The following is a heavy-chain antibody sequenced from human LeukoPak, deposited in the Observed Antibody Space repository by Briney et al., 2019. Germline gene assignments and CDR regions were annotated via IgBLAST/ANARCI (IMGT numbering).Heavy chain of an antibody. J-gene: IGHJ4*02. D-gene: IGHD6-19*01. V-gene: IGHV4-34*01. Sequence: SETLSLTCAVYGGSFSGYYWSWIRQPPGKGLEWIGEINHSGSTNYNPSLKSRVTISVDKSKNQFSLKLSSVTAADTAVYYCASFTAVAGHFDYWGQGTLVTVSS. CDR3: ASFTAVAGHFDY. CDR2: INHSGST. CDR1: GGSFSGYY.